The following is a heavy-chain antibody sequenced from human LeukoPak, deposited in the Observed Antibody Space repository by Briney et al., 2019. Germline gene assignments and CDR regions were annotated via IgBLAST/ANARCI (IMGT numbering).Heavy chain of an antibody. CDR2: IYSGGST. CDR1: GFTVSSNY. V-gene: IGHV3-53*01. CDR3: ARERYSGSYYN. Sequence: AGSLRLSCAASGFTVSSNYMSWVRQAPGKGLEWVSVIYSGGSTYYADSVKGRFTISRDNSKNTLYLQMNSLRAEDTAVYYCARERYSGSYYNWGQGTLVTVSS. J-gene: IGHJ4*02. D-gene: IGHD1-26*01.